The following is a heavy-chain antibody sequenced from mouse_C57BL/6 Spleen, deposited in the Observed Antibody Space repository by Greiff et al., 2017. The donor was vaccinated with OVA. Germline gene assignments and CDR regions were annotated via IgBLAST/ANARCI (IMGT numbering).Heavy chain of an antibody. Sequence: DVMLVASGGGLVQPGGSLKLSCAASGFTFSDYYMYWVRQTPEKRLEWVAYISNGGGSTYYPDTVKGRFTLSRDNAKNTLYLQMSRLKSEDTAMYYCARHFYYGNYGDAMDYWGQGTSVTVSS. D-gene: IGHD2-1*01. J-gene: IGHJ4*01. CDR3: ARHFYYGNYGDAMDY. CDR2: ISNGGGST. V-gene: IGHV5-12*01. CDR1: GFTFSDYY.